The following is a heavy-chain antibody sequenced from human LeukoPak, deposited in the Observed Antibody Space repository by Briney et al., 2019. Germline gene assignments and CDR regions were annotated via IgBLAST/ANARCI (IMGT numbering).Heavy chain of an antibody. V-gene: IGHV1-18*01. CDR2: ISAYNGNT. J-gene: IGHJ4*02. Sequence: GASVKVSCKASGYTFTSYGISWVRQAPGQGLEWMGWISAYNGNTDYAQKLQGRVTMTTDTSTSTAYMELRSLRSDDTAVYYCARVYCSSTSCYQGGGRDYFDYWGQGTLVTVSS. CDR1: GYTFTSYG. D-gene: IGHD2-2*01. CDR3: ARVYCSSTSCYQGGGRDYFDY.